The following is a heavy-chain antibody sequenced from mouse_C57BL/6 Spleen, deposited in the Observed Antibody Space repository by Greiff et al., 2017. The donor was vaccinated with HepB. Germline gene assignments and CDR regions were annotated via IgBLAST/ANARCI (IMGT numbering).Heavy chain of an antibody. CDR1: GYTFTDYY. CDR3: ARGPGEH. Sequence: LVESGAELVRPGASVKLSCKASGYTFTDYYINWVKQRPGQGLEWIARIYPGSGNTYYNEKFKGKATLTAEKSSSTAYMQLSSLTSEDSAVYFCARGPGEHWGQGTLVTVSA. CDR2: IYPGSGNT. J-gene: IGHJ3*01. V-gene: IGHV1-76*01.